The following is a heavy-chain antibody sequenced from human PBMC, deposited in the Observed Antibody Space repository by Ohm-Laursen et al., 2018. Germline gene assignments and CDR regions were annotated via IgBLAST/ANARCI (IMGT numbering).Heavy chain of an antibody. D-gene: IGHD6-13*01. CDR2: ITWDSGSI. J-gene: IGHJ5*02. Sequence: SLRLSCAASGFTFGDYGLHWVRQAPGKGLEWVSSITWDSGSIGYADSVEGRFTVSRDNARNSLYLQMNSLRSEDTALYYCAKDSGGRTQQVAEEGIDLWGQGTLVTVSS. V-gene: IGHV3-9*01. CDR1: GFTFGDYG. CDR3: AKDSGGRTQQVAEEGIDL.